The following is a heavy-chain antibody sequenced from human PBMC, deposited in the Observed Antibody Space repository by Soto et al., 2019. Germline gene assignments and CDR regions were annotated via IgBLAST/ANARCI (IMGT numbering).Heavy chain of an antibody. CDR1: GFTFSTYA. Sequence: EVQVLESGGDLVQPGGSLRLSCAASGFTFSTYAMSWVRQAPGKGLEWVSAIGPSGDITYYADSVKGRFTISRDNSKNTLFLQMSSLRAEDSDVYSCVGITLDCGWSGDYWGQATVVTVPS. CDR3: VGITLDCGWSGDY. CDR2: IGPSGDIT. J-gene: IGHJ4*02. D-gene: IGHD6-19*01. V-gene: IGHV3-23*01.